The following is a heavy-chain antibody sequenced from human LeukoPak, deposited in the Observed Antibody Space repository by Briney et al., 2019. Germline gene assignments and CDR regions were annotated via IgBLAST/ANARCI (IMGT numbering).Heavy chain of an antibody. CDR1: GFTFSNYW. CDR3: ARRYYDFWSGYSYYFDY. D-gene: IGHD3-3*01. J-gene: IGHJ4*02. V-gene: IGHV3-7*01. Sequence: TGGSLRLSCAASGFTFSNYWVSWVRQAPGKGLEWVANIKQDGSEKYYVDSVKGRCTISRDNAKTSLFLQMTSLRAEDTAVYYCARRYYDFWSGYSYYFDYWGQGTLVTVSS. CDR2: IKQDGSEK.